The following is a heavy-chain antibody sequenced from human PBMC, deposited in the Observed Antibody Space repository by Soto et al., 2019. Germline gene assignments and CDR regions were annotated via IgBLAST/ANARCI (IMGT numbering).Heavy chain of an antibody. CDR1: GFTFSSYA. CDR2: ISGSGGST. V-gene: IGHV3-23*01. CDR3: AKDVYGSGSYYNDPSLYYFDY. J-gene: IGHJ4*02. D-gene: IGHD3-10*01. Sequence: EVQLLESGGGLVQPGGSLSLSCAASGFTFSSYAMSWVRQAPGKGLEWVSAISGSGGSTYYADSVKGRFTISRDNSKNTLYLQMNSLRAEDTAVYYCAKDVYGSGSYYNDPSLYYFDYWGQGTLVTVSS.